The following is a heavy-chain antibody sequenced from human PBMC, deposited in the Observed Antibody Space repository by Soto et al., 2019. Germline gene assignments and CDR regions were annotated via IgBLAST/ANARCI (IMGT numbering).Heavy chain of an antibody. CDR1: GFTFSTNYG. J-gene: IGHJ4*02. D-gene: IGHD1-26*01. Sequence: PGGSLRLSCVGSGFTFSTNYGLAWVRQARGKGLEWVSSISGSGDGIAYADSVKGRFTISTDSSKSTLYLQMNNLRADDTAVYFCAKKCRGSCPFDYWGQGTLVTVSS. CDR2: ISGSGDGI. V-gene: IGHV3-23*01. CDR3: AKKCRGSCPFDY.